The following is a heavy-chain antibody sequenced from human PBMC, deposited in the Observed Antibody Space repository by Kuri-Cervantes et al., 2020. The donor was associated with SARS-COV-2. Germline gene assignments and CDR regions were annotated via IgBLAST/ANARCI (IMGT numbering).Heavy chain of an antibody. V-gene: IGHV1-8*02. Sequence: ASVKVSCKASGYTFADNGISWVRQAPGQGLEWMGWMNPKSGITGYAQKFQGRVSMTRNTAINTAYMELSRLRSDDTAVYFCVRYLDWQRGADLWGQGTQVTVSS. D-gene: IGHD3-9*01. CDR2: MNPKSGIT. CDR1: GYTFADNG. J-gene: IGHJ5*02. CDR3: VRYLDWQRGADL.